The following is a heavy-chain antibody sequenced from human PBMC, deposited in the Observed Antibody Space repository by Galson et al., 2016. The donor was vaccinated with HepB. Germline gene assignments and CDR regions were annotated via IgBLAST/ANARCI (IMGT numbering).Heavy chain of an antibody. J-gene: IGHJ4*02. CDR3: ARDVQFRFDY. Sequence: SVKVSCKASGYRFFTYGISWVRQAPGQGLEWLGWISANNGNTIYAQKFQDRVTMTRDTSASTVYMDLRSLRSDDTAVYYCARDVQFRFDYWGQGTLVTVSS. V-gene: IGHV1-18*04. CDR2: ISANNGNT. CDR1: GYRFFTYG. D-gene: IGHD4-11*01.